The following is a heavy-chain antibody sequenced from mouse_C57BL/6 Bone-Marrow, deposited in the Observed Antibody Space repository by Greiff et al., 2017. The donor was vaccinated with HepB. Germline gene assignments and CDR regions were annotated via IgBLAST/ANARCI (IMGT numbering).Heavy chain of an antibody. V-gene: IGHV1-53*01. CDR1: GYTFTSYW. J-gene: IGHJ4*01. Sequence: QVQLQQPGTELVKSGASVKLSCKASGYTFTSYWMHWVKQRPGQGLEWIGNINPSNGGTNYNEKFKSKATLTVNKSSSTASMQLSSLTSEDSAVYFGAGWRTAVEAMDYWGEGASVTVSS. CDR3: AGWRTAVEAMDY. CDR2: INPSNGGT. D-gene: IGHD1-1*01.